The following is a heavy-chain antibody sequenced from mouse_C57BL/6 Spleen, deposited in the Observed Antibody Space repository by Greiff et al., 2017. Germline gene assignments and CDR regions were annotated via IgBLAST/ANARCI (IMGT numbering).Heavy chain of an antibody. J-gene: IGHJ4*01. CDR2: IWSGGST. CDR1: GFSLTSYG. CDR3: ASYYYYAMDY. V-gene: IGHV2-2*01. D-gene: IGHD2-1*01. Sequence: QVQLQQSGPGLVQPSQSLSITCTASGFSLTSYGVHWVRQSPGKGLEWLGVIWSGGSTDYNAAFISRLSISKDNSKSQVYLKRNSLQADDTAIYDCASYYYYAMDYWGQGTSVTVSS.